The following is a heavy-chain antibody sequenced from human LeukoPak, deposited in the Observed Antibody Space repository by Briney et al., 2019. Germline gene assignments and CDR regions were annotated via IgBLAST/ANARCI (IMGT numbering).Heavy chain of an antibody. Sequence: PSETLSLTCTVSGGSVSSYYWSWIRQPPGKGLEWIGYIYTSGSTNYDPSLTSRVTISVDTSKNQFSLKLSSVTAADTAVYYCARASYYDPPSAYYYYMDVWGEGTTVTVSS. CDR3: ARASYYDPPSAYYYYMDV. V-gene: IGHV4-4*09. D-gene: IGHD3-3*01. J-gene: IGHJ6*03. CDR1: GGSVSSYY. CDR2: IYTSGST.